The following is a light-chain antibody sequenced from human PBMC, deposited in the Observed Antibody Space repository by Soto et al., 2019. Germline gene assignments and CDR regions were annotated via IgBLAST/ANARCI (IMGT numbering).Light chain of an antibody. V-gene: IGLV1-47*01. CDR2: RHN. J-gene: IGLJ2*01. CDR1: SSNIGSNY. CDR3: AAWDDSLSGRV. Sequence: QSVLTQPPSASGTPGQRVTISCSGSSSNIGSNYVYWYQQLPGTAPNLLIYRHNQRPSGVPDRFSGSKSGTSASLAISGLRSEDEADYYCAAWDDSLSGRVFGGGTKLTV.